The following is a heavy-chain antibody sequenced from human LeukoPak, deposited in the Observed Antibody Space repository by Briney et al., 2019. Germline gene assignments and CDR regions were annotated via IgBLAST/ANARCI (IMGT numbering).Heavy chain of an antibody. V-gene: IGHV3-21*01. D-gene: IGHD6-19*01. CDR3: ARDLRGWYYFDY. J-gene: IGHJ4*02. Sequence: GGSLRLSCAGSGFTFSSYSMNWVRQAPGKGLEWVSSISSSSSYIYYADSVKGRFTISRDNAKNSLYLQMNSLRAEDTAVYYCARDLRGWYYFDYWGQGTLVTVSS. CDR1: GFTFSSYS. CDR2: ISSSSSYI.